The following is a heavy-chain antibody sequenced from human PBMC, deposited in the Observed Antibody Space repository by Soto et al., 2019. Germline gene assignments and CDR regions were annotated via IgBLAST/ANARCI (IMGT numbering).Heavy chain of an antibody. CDR1: GFTFSSYG. V-gene: IGHV3-33*01. D-gene: IGHD2-2*01. CDR3: ARVARVPAASTEEYYYYYMDV. Sequence: GGSLRLSCAASGFTFSSYGMHWVRQAPGKGLEWVAVIWYDGSNKYYADSVKGRFTISRDNSKNTLYLQMNSLRAEDTAVYYCARVARVPAASTEEYYYYYMDVWGKGTTVTVSS. J-gene: IGHJ6*03. CDR2: IWYDGSNK.